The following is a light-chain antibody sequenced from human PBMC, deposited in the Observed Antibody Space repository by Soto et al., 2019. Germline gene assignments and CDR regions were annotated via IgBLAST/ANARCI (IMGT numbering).Light chain of an antibody. V-gene: IGKV4-1*01. Sequence: DIVMTQSPASLAVSLGERATVNCKSSQSLLSNSNNKNYLTWYQQKLGQPPKLLIYWASTRESGVPDRFSGSGSGTDFTLTISSLQAEDVAVYYCQQYYSAPLTFGGGTKVEIK. CDR1: QSLLSNSNNKNY. J-gene: IGKJ4*01. CDR3: QQYYSAPLT. CDR2: WAS.